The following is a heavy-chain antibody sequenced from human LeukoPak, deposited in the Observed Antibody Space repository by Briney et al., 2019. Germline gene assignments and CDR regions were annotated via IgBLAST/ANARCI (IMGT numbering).Heavy chain of an antibody. CDR1: GYTFTGYY. J-gene: IGHJ4*02. CDR2: INPNSGGT. V-gene: IGHV1-2*02. D-gene: IGHD3-10*01. CDR3: ARECGITMVRGVYPPDY. Sequence: ASVKVSCKASGYTFTGYYMHWVRQAPGQGLEWMGWINPNSGGTNYAQMFQGRVTMTRDTSISTAYMELSRLRSDDTAVYYCARECGITMVRGVYPPDYWGQGTLVTVSS.